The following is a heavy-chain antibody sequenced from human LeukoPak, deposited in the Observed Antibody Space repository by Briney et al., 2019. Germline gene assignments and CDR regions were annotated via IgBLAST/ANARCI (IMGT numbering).Heavy chain of an antibody. V-gene: IGHV4-30-2*01. CDR2: IYHSGST. D-gene: IGHD2-15*01. CDR3: ARGREKYCSGGSCYVAKKFDY. J-gene: IGHJ4*02. Sequence: PSQTLSLTCAVSGGSISSGGYSWSWIRQPPGKGLEWIGYIYHSGSTYYNPSLKSRVTISVDTSKNQFSLKLSSVTAADTAVYYCARGREKYCSGGSCYVAKKFDYWGQGTPVTVSS. CDR1: GGSISSGGYS.